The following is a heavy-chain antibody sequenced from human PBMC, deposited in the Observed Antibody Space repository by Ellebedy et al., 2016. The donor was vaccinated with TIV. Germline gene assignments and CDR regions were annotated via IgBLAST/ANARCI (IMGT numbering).Heavy chain of an antibody. Sequence: GESLRISCAASGFTFSSYGMHWVRQAPGKGLEWVAFIRYDGSNKYYADSVKGRFTISRDNAKNTLYLQMNSLRAEDTAVYYCARVGAAVAGTFDSWGQGTLVTVSS. J-gene: IGHJ4*02. CDR3: ARVGAAVAGTFDS. V-gene: IGHV3-30*02. CDR1: GFTFSSYG. CDR2: IRYDGSNK. D-gene: IGHD6-19*01.